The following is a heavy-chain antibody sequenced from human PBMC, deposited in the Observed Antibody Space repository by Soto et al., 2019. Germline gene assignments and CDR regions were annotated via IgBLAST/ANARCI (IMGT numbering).Heavy chain of an antibody. V-gene: IGHV1-8*01. CDR1: GYTFTSYD. Sequence: QVQLVQSGAEVKKPGASVKVSCKASGYTFTSYDINWVRQATGHGLEWMGWMNPNSGNTGYAQKFQGRVTMTRNTSIITAYMELSSLRSEDTAVYYCARPRSGSYYYGMDVWGQGTAVTVSS. D-gene: IGHD3-3*01. CDR2: MNPNSGNT. CDR3: ARPRSGSYYYGMDV. J-gene: IGHJ6*02.